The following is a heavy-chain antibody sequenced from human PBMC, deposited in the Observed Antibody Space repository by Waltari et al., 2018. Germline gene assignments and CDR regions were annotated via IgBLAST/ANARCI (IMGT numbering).Heavy chain of an antibody. CDR2: ITRSASFI. J-gene: IGHJ5*02. CDR3: ARSSPQGTPGGIDH. D-gene: IGHD1-26*01. Sequence: EVLLMESGGGLVKPGGSLRLSCAGPGFMFKTYDRHWVRQAPGKGPEWVSMITRSASFIYYANSVKGRFTVSRDDAEKSLFLQMDSLTVEDTAVYYCARSSPQGTPGGIDHWGQGTLVTVSS. V-gene: IGHV3-21*01. CDR1: GFMFKTYD.